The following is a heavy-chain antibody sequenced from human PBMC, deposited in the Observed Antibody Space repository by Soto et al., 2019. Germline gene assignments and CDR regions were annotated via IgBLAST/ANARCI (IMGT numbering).Heavy chain of an antibody. J-gene: IGHJ4*02. V-gene: IGHV4-34*01. CDR1: GGSLSDSS. CDR3: AKNFDY. CDR2: INHSGAA. Sequence: SETLSLTCVVYGGSLSDSSWSWIRQPPGKGLEWIGDINHSGAANYSPSLRGRATLSVDTSKNHFSLRLSSVTAADTAVYYCAKNFDYCGQGSLVT.